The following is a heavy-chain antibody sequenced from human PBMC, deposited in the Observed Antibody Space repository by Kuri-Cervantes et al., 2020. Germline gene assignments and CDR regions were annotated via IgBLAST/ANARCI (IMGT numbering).Heavy chain of an antibody. CDR3: VKVFDY. Sequence: ETLSLTCAASGFTFSSYAMTWVRQAPGKGLEWVSVISDSGGSTYYADSVKGRFTISRDNSKNTLFLQMNSLRVEDTAVYYCVKVFDYWGQGSLVTVSS. V-gene: IGHV3-23*01. J-gene: IGHJ4*02. CDR2: ISDSGGST. CDR1: GFTFSSYA.